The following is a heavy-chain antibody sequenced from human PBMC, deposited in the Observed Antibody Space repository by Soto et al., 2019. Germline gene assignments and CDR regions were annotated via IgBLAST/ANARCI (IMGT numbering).Heavy chain of an antibody. D-gene: IGHD6-6*01. CDR2: ISGSGDRT. CDR3: AKDGAYSSSSLYYFDY. V-gene: IGHV3-23*01. Sequence: EVQLLESGGGLVQPGGSLRLSCAASGFTFSTYAMNWVRQAPGKGLEWVAAISGSGDRTYYADSVRGRFTISKDSSKNTLYLQTNSLRAEDTAVYYCAKDGAYSSSSLYYFDYWGQGTLVTVSS. J-gene: IGHJ4*02. CDR1: GFTFSTYA.